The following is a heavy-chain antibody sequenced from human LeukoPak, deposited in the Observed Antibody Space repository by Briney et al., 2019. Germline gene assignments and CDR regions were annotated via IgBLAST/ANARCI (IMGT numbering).Heavy chain of an antibody. CDR3: ARDGAAAPAGTSYLDY. CDR2: ISGSGGST. CDR1: GFTFSSYA. D-gene: IGHD6-13*01. V-gene: IGHV3-23*01. J-gene: IGHJ4*02. Sequence: KSGGSLRLSCAASGFTFSSYAMSWVRQAPGKGLEWVSAISGSGGSTYYADSVKGRFTISRDNSKNTLYLQMNSLRAEDTAVYYCARDGAAAPAGTSYLDYWGQGTLVTVSS.